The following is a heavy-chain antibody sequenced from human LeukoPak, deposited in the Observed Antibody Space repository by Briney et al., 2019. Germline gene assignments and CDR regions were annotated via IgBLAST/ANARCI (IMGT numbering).Heavy chain of an antibody. Sequence: GGSLRLSCAASGFTFSSYDMNWVRQAPGKGLEWVSFISSSGSPIYHADSVKGRFTISRDNAKSSLYLQMNRLRAEDTAVYYCSRGLSVGGQGTLVSVSS. J-gene: IGHJ4*02. CDR3: SRGLSV. CDR2: ISSSGSPI. D-gene: IGHD3-3*02. V-gene: IGHV3-48*03. CDR1: GFTFSSYD.